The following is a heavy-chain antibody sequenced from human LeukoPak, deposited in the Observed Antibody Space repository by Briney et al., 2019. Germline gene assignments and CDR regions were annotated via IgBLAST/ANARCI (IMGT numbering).Heavy chain of an antibody. CDR1: GFTFSSYA. D-gene: IGHD4-17*01. CDR2: IYSGGST. J-gene: IGHJ4*02. Sequence: PGGSLRLSCAASGFTFSSYAMYWVRQAPGKGLEWVSVIYSGGSTYYADSVKGRFTISRDNSKNTLYLQMNSLRAEDTAVYYCARAPSYGDYTFDYWGQGTLVTVSS. CDR3: ARAPSYGDYTFDY. V-gene: IGHV3-53*01.